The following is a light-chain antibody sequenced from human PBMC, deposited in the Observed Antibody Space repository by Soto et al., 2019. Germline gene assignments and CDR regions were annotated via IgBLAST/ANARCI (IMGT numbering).Light chain of an antibody. CDR2: GAS. J-gene: IGKJ3*01. V-gene: IGKV3-20*01. CDR3: QQYASSPPFT. Sequence: EIVLTQSPGTLSLSPGERATLSCRASQSVSSSYIAWYQQKPGQAPRLLIYGASNRATGIPDRFSGSGSGTDFSLTISRLEPEDFAVYYCQQYASSPPFTFGPGTKVDIK. CDR1: QSVSSSY.